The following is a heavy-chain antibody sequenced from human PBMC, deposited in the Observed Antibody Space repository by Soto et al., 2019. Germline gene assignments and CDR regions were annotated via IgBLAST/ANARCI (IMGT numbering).Heavy chain of an antibody. CDR1: GFTVTSNG. V-gene: IGHV3-23*01. CDR2: ISPNGQGI. J-gene: IGHJ4*02. D-gene: IGHD3-10*01. CDR3: AKDRHYPRDSFHY. Sequence: PGGSLRLSCGVSGFTVTSNGVSWVRQAPGKGLEWVSAISPNGQGIWYADSVKGRFTISRDISRNTVFLQMDSLRAEDTAVYYCAKDRHYPRDSFHYWGQRTLFTVSS.